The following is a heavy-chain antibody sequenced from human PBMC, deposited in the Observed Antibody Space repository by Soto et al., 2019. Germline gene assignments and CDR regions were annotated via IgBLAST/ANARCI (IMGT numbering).Heavy chain of an antibody. CDR1: GYTFTSYA. V-gene: IGHV1-3*01. CDR2: INAGNGNT. Sequence: GASVKVSCKASGYTFTSYAMHWVRQAPGQRLEWMGWINAGNGNTKYSQKFQGRVTITRDTSASTAYMELSSLRSEDTAVYYCAREISPYYDFWVMDVWGQGTTVTVSS. J-gene: IGHJ6*02. D-gene: IGHD3-3*01. CDR3: AREISPYYDFWVMDV.